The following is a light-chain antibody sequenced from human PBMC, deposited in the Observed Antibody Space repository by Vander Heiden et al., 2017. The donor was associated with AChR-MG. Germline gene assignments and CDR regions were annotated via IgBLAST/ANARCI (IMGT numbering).Light chain of an antibody. Sequence: QAVVTQEPSLPVSPGGPVPPTCGPSTGAVTSGHYPYWFQQKPGQAPRTLIYDTSNKRSWTPARFSGSLLGGKPTLTLSGAQPEDEAEYYCMVSYSGALWVFGGGTKLTVL. CDR1: TGAVTSGHY. V-gene: IGLV7-46*01. CDR3: MVSYSGALWV. CDR2: DTS. J-gene: IGLJ3*02.